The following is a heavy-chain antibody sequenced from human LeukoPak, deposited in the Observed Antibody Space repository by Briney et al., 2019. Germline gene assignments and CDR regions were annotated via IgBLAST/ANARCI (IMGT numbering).Heavy chain of an antibody. D-gene: IGHD2-2*01. Sequence: GGSLRLSCAASGFTFSSYAMRWVRQAPGKGLEWVAVISYDGSNKYYADSVKGRFTISRDTSKNTQYLQTNCMRAEDTAVYYCASLDQLEKYYFDYWGQGTLVTVSS. CDR2: ISYDGSNK. J-gene: IGHJ4*02. V-gene: IGHV3-30*04. CDR3: ASLDQLEKYYFDY. CDR1: GFTFSSYA.